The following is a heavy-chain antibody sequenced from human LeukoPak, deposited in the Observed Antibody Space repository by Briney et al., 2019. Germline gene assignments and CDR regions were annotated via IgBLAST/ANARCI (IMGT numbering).Heavy chain of an antibody. V-gene: IGHV1-18*01. CDR3: ARVGSGWSIEY. CDR2: ISAYNGNT. J-gene: IGHJ4*02. CDR1: GYTSSNYV. Sequence: ASVKVSCKASGYTSSNYVISWVRQAPGQGLEWMGWISAYNGNTNYAQKVQGRVTMTTDTSTSTVHMELRSLISDDTAMYYCARVGSGWSIEYWGQGTLVTVSS. D-gene: IGHD6-19*01.